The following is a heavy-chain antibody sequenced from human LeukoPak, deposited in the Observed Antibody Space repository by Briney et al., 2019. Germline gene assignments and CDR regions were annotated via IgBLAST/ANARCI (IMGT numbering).Heavy chain of an antibody. D-gene: IGHD2-8*02. CDR2: INPNSGGT. V-gene: IGHV1-2*02. J-gene: IGHJ4*02. Sequence: EASVKVSCKASGYTFTGYYMHWVRQALGQGLEWMGWINPNSGGTNYAQKFQGRVTMTRDTSISTAYMELSRLRSDDTAVYYCARVGTGVTYFDYWGQGTLVTVSS. CDR1: GYTFTGYY. CDR3: ARVGTGVTYFDY.